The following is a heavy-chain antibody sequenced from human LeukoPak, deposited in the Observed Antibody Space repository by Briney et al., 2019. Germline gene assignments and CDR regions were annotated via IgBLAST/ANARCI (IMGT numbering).Heavy chain of an antibody. CDR3: ARDRGYCSSTSCSPFDY. J-gene: IGHJ4*02. D-gene: IGHD2-2*01. CDR2: IYTSGST. V-gene: IGHV4-4*07. CDR1: GGSISSYY. Sequence: SETLSHTCTVSGGSISSYYWSWIRQPAGKGLEWIGRIYTSGSTNYNPSLKSRVTMSVDTSKNQFSLKLSSVTAADTAVYYCARDRGYCSSTSCSPFDYWGQGTLVTVSS.